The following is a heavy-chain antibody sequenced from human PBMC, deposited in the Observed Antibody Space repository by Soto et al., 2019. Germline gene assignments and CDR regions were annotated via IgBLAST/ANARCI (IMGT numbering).Heavy chain of an antibody. CDR3: AKQAGYSSDPFDY. CDR1: GITFSSYA. V-gene: IGHV3-23*01. J-gene: IGHJ4*02. CDR2: ISGGGAST. D-gene: IGHD6-19*01. Sequence: EVQLLESGGGVVQPGGSLRLSCAASGITFSSYAMSWVRQAPGKGLEWVSTISGGGASTYSADSVKGRFTISRDKSKNTLYLQLNSLRAEDTAVYYCAKQAGYSSDPFDYWGQGTLVTVSS.